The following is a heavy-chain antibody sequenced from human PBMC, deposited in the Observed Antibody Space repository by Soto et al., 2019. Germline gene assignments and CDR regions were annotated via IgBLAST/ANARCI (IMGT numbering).Heavy chain of an antibody. D-gene: IGHD5-12*01. Sequence: QVQLVQSGAEVKKPGSSVKVSCKASGGTFSSYAISWVRQAPGQGLEWMGGIIPIFGTANYAQKFQGRVAITADQSASAAYMEVSSLSSAATAVYYCACAGDLAASCFDPWGQGTLVTVS. V-gene: IGHV1-69*01. CDR2: IIPIFGTA. J-gene: IGHJ5*02. CDR3: ACAGDLAASCFDP. CDR1: GGTFSSYA.